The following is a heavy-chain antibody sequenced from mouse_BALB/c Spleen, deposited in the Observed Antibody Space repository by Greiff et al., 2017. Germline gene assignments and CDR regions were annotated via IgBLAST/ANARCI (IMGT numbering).Heavy chain of an antibody. CDR1: GFTFSSYA. CDR2: ISSGGST. D-gene: IGHD2-10*02. J-gene: IGHJ2*01. Sequence: EVKLQESGGGLVKPGGSLKLSCAASGFTFSSYAMSWVRQTPEKRLEWVASISSGGSTYYPDSVKGRFTISRDNARNILYLQMSSLRSEDTAMYYCARGKYGNYDQYYFDYWGQGTTLTVSS. CDR3: ARGKYGNYDQYYFDY. V-gene: IGHV5-6-5*01.